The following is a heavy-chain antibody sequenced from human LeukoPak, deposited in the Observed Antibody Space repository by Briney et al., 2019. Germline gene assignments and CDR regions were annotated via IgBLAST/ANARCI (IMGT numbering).Heavy chain of an antibody. CDR2: INAGNGNT. V-gene: IGHV1-3*01. CDR3: AREDYYYDSSGYYSDAFDI. CDR1: GYTFTSYA. D-gene: IGHD3-22*01. J-gene: IGHJ3*02. Sequence: GASVKVSCKASGYTFTSYAMHWVRQAPGQRLEWMGWINAGNGNTKYSQEFQGRVTITRDTSASTAYMELSSLRSEDTAVYYCAREDYYYDSSGYYSDAFDIWGQGTMVTVSS.